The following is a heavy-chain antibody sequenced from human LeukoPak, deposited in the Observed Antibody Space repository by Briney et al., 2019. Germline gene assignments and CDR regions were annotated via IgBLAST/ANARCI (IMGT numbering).Heavy chain of an antibody. CDR2: FYYSGNT. D-gene: IGHD1-26*01. CDR1: GGSISSSSYY. J-gene: IGHJ3*02. Sequence: SETLSLTCTVSGGSISSSSYYWGWIRQPPGKGLEWIGSFYYSGNTYYNPSLKTRVTISVDTSKNQFSLKLSSVTAADTAVYYCARPGSSDAFDISGQGTMVTVSS. V-gene: IGHV4-39*01. CDR3: ARPGSSDAFDI.